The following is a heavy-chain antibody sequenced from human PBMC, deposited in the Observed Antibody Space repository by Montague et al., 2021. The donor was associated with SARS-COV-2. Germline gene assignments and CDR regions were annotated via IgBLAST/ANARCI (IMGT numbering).Heavy chain of an antibody. D-gene: IGHD3-3*01. CDR1: GFTFSSYA. CDR2: ISGSGGST. V-gene: IGHV3-23*01. Sequence: SLRLSCAASGFTFSSYAMSWVRQAPGKGLEWVSAISGSGGSTYYADSVKGRFTISRDNSKNTLYLQMNSLRAEDMAVYYCATSRFLEWLFTMDGTFDYWGRATLFTVS. CDR3: ATSRFLEWLFTMDGTFDY. J-gene: IGHJ4*02.